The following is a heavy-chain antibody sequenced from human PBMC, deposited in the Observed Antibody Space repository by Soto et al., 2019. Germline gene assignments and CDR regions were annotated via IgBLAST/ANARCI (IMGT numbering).Heavy chain of an antibody. CDR2: IDHSGYT. CDR3: ARVRDWFDP. J-gene: IGHJ5*02. CDR1: VGSFSGYY. Sequence: ETLYLTCAVYVGSFSGYYWNWIRQPPGKGLEWIGEIDHSGYTNYNPSLKSRVTISVDTSKNQFSLRLTSVTAADTAVYYCARVRDWFDPWGQGTLVTVPS. D-gene: IGHD3-3*01. V-gene: IGHV4-34*01.